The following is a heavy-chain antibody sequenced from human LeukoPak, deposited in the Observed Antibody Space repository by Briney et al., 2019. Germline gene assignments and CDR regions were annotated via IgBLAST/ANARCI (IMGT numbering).Heavy chain of an antibody. J-gene: IGHJ2*01. CDR1: GGSISSSSFF. CDR3: ARSYYDSSGYYPYWYFDL. Sequence: SETLSLTCTVSGGSISSSSFFWAWIRQPPGKGLEWIGTVSYSGTTYYSPSLKSRVTISVDTSKNQFSLRLTSVTAADTALYYCARSYYDSSGYYPYWYFDLWGRGTLVTVSS. V-gene: IGHV4-39*01. D-gene: IGHD3-22*01. CDR2: VSYSGTT.